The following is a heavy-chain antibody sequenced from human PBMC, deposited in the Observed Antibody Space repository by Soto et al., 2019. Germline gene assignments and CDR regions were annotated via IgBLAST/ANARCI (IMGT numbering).Heavy chain of an antibody. D-gene: IGHD2-21*02. J-gene: IGHJ4*02. CDR2: IYWDDDK. CDR3: AHRRGGDSHFDY. V-gene: IGHV2-5*02. CDR1: GFSLSTSGMG. Sequence: QITLKESGPTLVKPTQTLTLTCTFSGFSLSTSGMGVGWIRQPPRKALEWLALIYWDDDKRYSPSLKTRLTITKDTSKNQVVLTMTNMDPVDTATYYCAHRRGGDSHFDYWGQGTPVTVSS.